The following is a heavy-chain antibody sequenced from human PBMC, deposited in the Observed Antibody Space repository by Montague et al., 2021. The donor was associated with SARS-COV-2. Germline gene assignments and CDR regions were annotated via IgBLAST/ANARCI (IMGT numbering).Heavy chain of an antibody. Sequence: SETLSLTCTVSGVSVTDYYWSWIRQPPGKGLEWVGDVLYNKGTNFNPSLKSRVAISVDTSKNQFSLRLTSATAADTAVYYCVRHPNYDGLNGLPDFWGQGTLVTVSS. V-gene: IGHV4-59*08. CDR2: VLYNKGT. CDR1: GVSVTDYY. D-gene: IGHD3-9*01. CDR3: VRHPNYDGLNGLPDF. J-gene: IGHJ4*02.